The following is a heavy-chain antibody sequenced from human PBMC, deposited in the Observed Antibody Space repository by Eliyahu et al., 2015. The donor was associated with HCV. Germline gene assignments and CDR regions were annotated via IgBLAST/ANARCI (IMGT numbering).Heavy chain of an antibody. Sequence: TFTSYYMHWVRQAPGQGLEWMGIINPSGGSTSYAQKFQGRVTMTRDTSTSTVYMELSSLRSEDTAVYYCARDNDHNWFDPWGQGTLVTVSS. J-gene: IGHJ5*02. CDR1: TFTSYY. V-gene: IGHV1-46*01. CDR3: ARDNDHNWFDP. D-gene: IGHD1-1*01. CDR2: INPSGGST.